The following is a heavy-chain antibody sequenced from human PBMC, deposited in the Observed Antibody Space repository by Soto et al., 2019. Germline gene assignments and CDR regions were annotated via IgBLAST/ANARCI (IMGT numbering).Heavy chain of an antibody. D-gene: IGHD1-1*01. Sequence: QVQLQQSGPGLVKPSETLSLTCTVSSGPSSSHNWGWIRQPPGRGLEWIGYVYYTGGTSYNPSLKSRVPISADTSTNPLSLTLSSVTAADTAVYYCVRQGIGNLHGLVDVWGQGTTVSVSS. J-gene: IGHJ6*02. CDR3: VRQGIGNLHGLVDV. CDR1: SGPSSSHN. CDR2: VYYTGGT. V-gene: IGHV4-59*08.